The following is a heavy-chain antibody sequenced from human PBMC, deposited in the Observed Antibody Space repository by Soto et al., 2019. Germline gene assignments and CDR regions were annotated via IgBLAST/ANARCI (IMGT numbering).Heavy chain of an antibody. CDR2: IYYSGST. V-gene: IGHV4-39*01. D-gene: IGHD6-13*01. CDR1: GGSISSSSYY. Sequence: SETLPLTCTVSGGSISSSSYYWGWIRPPPGKGLEWIASIYYSGSTYYNPSLKSRVTISVDTSKNQFYLKVSSVTAADTAVFYCARHSSSSWAYYYYMDVWGKGTTVTVSS. CDR3: ARHSSSSWAYYYYMDV. J-gene: IGHJ6*03.